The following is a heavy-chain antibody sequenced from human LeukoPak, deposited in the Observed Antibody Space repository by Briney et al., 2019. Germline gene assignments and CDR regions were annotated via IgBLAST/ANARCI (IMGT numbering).Heavy chain of an antibody. Sequence: SETLSLTCTVSGYSVRSFYWNWIRQSADKGLEWIGRFYTSGITKYNPSLQSRVAMSVDTSKNQFSLNLTSVTAADTAVYFCAKGAYSFDTWGQGTMVTVSS. CDR2: FYTSGIT. D-gene: IGHD2-21*01. V-gene: IGHV4-4*07. CDR3: AKGAYSFDT. J-gene: IGHJ3*02. CDR1: GYSVRSFY.